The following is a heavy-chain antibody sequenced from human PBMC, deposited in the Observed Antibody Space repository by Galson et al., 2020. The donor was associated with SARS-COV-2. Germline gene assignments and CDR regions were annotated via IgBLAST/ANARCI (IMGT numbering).Heavy chain of an antibody. V-gene: IGHV4-34*01. D-gene: IGHD6-13*01. CDR2: INHSGST. J-gene: IGHJ4*02. CDR1: GGSFSGYY. CDR3: ARRPVIAAAGTSICHFDY. Sequence: ETSETLSLTCAVYGGSFSGYYWSWIRQPPGKGLEWIGEINHSGSTNYNPSLKSRVTISVDTSKNQFSLKLSSVTAADTAVYYCARRPVIAAAGTSICHFDYWGQGTLVTGSS.